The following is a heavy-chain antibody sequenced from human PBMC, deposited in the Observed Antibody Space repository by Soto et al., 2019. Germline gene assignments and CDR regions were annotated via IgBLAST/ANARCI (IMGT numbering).Heavy chain of an antibody. V-gene: IGHV1-2*02. Sequence: QVQLVQSGAEVKKPGASVNVSCKASGYTFTVYYMHWVRQAPGQGLEWMGWINPKSGGTMYPQKFQGRVTMTWDTSISTAYRALTRLRSDDMAVYYCARDLAKGGGSAGFDYWGQVTLVTVSS. CDR2: INPKSGGT. CDR3: ARDLAKGGGSAGFDY. D-gene: IGHD1-26*01. J-gene: IGHJ4*02. CDR1: GYTFTVYY.